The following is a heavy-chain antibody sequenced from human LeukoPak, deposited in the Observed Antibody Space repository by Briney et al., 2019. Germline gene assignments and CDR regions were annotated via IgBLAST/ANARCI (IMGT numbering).Heavy chain of an antibody. CDR1: GYTFSGYY. J-gene: IGHJ5*02. CDR3: ARGNFDSSVHGFEGNWFDP. D-gene: IGHD3-22*01. CDR2: INPNSGGT. Sequence: ASVKVSCKASGYTFSGYYVHWVRQAPGQGRGWMGWINPNSGGTNYVQKFQGRVTLTRDTSITTTFMELSSLGSDDTAVYYCARGNFDSSVHGFEGNWFDPWGQGILVTVSS. V-gene: IGHV1-2*02.